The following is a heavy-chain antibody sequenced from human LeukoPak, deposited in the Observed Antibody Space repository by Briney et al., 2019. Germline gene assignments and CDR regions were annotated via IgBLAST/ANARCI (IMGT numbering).Heavy chain of an antibody. CDR3: ARAPLYYYGSGSVYYHGMDV. J-gene: IGHJ6*04. CDR2: INHSGST. V-gene: IGHV4-34*01. Sequence: PSETLSLTCAVYGGSFSGYYWSWIRQPPGKGLEWIGEINHSGSTNYNPSLKSRVTISVDTSKNQFSLKLSSVTAADTAVYYCARAPLYYYGSGSVYYHGMDVWGKGTTVTVSS. CDR1: GGSFSGYY. D-gene: IGHD3-10*01.